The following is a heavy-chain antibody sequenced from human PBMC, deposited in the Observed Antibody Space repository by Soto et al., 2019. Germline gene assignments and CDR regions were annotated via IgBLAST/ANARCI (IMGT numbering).Heavy chain of an antibody. CDR2: IKQDGSEK. J-gene: IGHJ3*02. V-gene: IGHV3-7*01. Sequence: GGSLRLSCAASGFTFSSYWMSWVRQAPGKGLEWVANIKQDGSEKYYVDSVKGRFTISRDNAKNSLYLQMNSLRAEDTAVYYCARDFETYLGVVILAHAFDIWGQGTMVTVSS. CDR1: GFTFSSYW. D-gene: IGHD3-3*01. CDR3: ARDFETYLGVVILAHAFDI.